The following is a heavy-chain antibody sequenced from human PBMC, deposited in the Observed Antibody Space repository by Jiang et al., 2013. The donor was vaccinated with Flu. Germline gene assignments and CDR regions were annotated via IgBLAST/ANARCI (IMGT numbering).Heavy chain of an antibody. V-gene: IGHV1-3*01. CDR3: ARDLSVPHGMGV. Sequence: SGAEVKKPGASVKVSCKASGYTFPSYTIHWVRQAPGQRLEWMGWIDAGKGDTKYSQNFQGRVTIYRDTPASTAYMELSSLRSEDTAVYYCARDLSVPHGMGVWGQGTTVTVSS. CDR1: GYTFPSYT. CDR2: IDAGKGDT. D-gene: IGHD6-6*01. J-gene: IGHJ6*02.